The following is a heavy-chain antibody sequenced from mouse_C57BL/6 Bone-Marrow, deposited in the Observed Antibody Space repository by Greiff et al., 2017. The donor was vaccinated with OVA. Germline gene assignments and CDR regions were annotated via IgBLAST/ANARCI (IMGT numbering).Heavy chain of an antibody. V-gene: IGHV5-9*01. CDR3: ASHYYGSSYDAMDY. Sequence: EVKVVESGGGLVKPGGSLKLSCAASGFTFSSYTMSWVRQTPEKRLEWVAIISGGGGNTYYPDSVKGRFTISRDNAKNTLYLQMSSLRSEDTALYYCASHYYGSSYDAMDYWGQGTSVTVSS. J-gene: IGHJ4*01. CDR2: ISGGGGNT. D-gene: IGHD1-1*01. CDR1: GFTFSSYT.